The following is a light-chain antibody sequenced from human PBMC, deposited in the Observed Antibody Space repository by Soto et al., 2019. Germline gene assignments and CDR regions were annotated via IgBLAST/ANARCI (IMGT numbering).Light chain of an antibody. V-gene: IGKV3D-15*01. CDR2: GAS. Sequence: EIVLTQSPVTLSLSPWERATLSCRASQSVSNNYLAWYQQKPGQAPRLLIYGASNRATGIPDRFSGSGSGTEFTLTISSLQSEDFAVYYCQQYNHWRSISFGQGTRLEI. J-gene: IGKJ5*01. CDR1: QSVSNN. CDR3: QQYNHWRSIS.